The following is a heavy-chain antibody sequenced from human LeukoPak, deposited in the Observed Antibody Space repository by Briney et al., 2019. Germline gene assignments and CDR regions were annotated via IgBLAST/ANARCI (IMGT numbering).Heavy chain of an antibody. D-gene: IGHD4-17*01. Sequence: TLSLTCTVSGGSISSGGYYWSWIRQHPGKGLEWVGYIYYSGSTYYNPSLKSRVTISVDTSKNQFSLKLSSVTAADTAVYYCARGATTDFDYWGQGTLVTVSS. CDR3: ARGATTDFDY. V-gene: IGHV4-31*03. CDR2: IYYSGST. CDR1: GGSISSGGYY. J-gene: IGHJ4*02.